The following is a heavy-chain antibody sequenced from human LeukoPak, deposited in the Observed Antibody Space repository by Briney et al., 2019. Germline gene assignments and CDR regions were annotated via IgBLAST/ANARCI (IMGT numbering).Heavy chain of an antibody. CDR3: ARAPRDRGYCGATSCFEYMDV. Sequence: SETLSLTCAVYGGSFSGYYWSWIRQPPGKGLEWIGSIYYSGSTYYNPSLKSRVTISVDTSKTQFSLKVTSVTAADTAVYYCARAPRDRGYCGATSCFEYMDVWGRGTTVTISS. D-gene: IGHD2-2*01. J-gene: IGHJ6*03. CDR2: IYYSGST. CDR1: GGSFSGYY. V-gene: IGHV4-34*01.